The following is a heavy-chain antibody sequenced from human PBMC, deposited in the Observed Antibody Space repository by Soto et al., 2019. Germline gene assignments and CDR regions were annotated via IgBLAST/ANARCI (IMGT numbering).Heavy chain of an antibody. CDR2: INHSGST. CDR1: GGSFSGYY. J-gene: IGHJ4*02. Sequence: PSETLSLTCAVYGGSFSGYYWSWIRQPPGKGLEWIGEINHSGSTNYNPSLKSRVTISVDTSKNQFSLKPSSVTAADTAVYYCARYDSSGYYRTTRFDYWGQGTLVTVSS. V-gene: IGHV4-34*01. CDR3: ARYDSSGYYRTTRFDY. D-gene: IGHD3-22*01.